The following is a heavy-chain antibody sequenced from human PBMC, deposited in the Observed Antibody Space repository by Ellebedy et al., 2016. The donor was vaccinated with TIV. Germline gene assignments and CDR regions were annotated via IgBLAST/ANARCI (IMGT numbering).Heavy chain of an antibody. Sequence: GESLKISCSASGFTFSSYAMSWVRQAPGKGLEWVSAISGSGGSTYYADSVKGRFTISRDNSKNTLYLQMNSLRAEDTAVYYCAKTGPYYDFWSGSGDYMDVWGKGTTVTVSS. CDR2: ISGSGGST. D-gene: IGHD3-3*01. CDR1: GFTFSSYA. J-gene: IGHJ6*03. V-gene: IGHV3-23*01. CDR3: AKTGPYYDFWSGSGDYMDV.